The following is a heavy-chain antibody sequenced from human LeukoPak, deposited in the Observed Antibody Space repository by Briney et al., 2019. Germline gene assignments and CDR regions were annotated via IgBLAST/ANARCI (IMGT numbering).Heavy chain of an antibody. D-gene: IGHD6-13*01. CDR2: IYYSGST. J-gene: IGHJ3*02. CDR3: ARSLAEYSSSWYHDAFDI. CDR1: GGSISSYY. V-gene: IGHV4-59*08. Sequence: SETLSLTCTVSGGSISSYYWSWIRQPPGKGLEWIGYIYYSGSTNYNPSLKSRVTISVDTSKNQFSLKLSSVTAADTAVYYCARSLAEYSSSWYHDAFDIWGQGTMVTVSS.